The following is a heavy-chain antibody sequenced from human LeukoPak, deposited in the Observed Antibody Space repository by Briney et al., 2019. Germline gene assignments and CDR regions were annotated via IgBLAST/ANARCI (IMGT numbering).Heavy chain of an antibody. CDR2: INHSGST. J-gene: IGHJ4*02. V-gene: IGHV4-34*01. Sequence: SETLSLTCAVYGGSFSGYYWSWIRQPPGKGLEWIGEINHSGSTNYNPSLKSRVTISVDTSKNQFSLKLSSVTAADTAVYYCARGLGVRGVTYSRSGRDYWGQGTLVTVSS. D-gene: IGHD3-10*01. CDR1: GGSFSGYY. CDR3: ARGLGVRGVTYSRSGRDY.